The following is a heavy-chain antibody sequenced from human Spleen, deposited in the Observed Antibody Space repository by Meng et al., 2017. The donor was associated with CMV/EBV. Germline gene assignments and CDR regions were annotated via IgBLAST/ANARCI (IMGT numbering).Heavy chain of an antibody. V-gene: IGHV2-5*02. D-gene: IGHD1-14*01. Sequence: LTCAFSGFSLGSVGIGVGLIRQAPGTALTCLSLIYWDDHKRYRPSLKSRLTITKATSTSQVVLTMASMGTVETAPYYCAGSETLTIDYWGQGALVTVSS. CDR1: GFSLGSVGIG. CDR2: IYWDDHK. J-gene: IGHJ4*02. CDR3: AGSETLTIDY.